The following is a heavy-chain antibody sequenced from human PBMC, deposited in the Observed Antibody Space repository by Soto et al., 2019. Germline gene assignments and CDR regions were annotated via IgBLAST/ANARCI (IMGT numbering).Heavy chain of an antibody. J-gene: IGHJ4*02. D-gene: IGHD2-21*01. CDR3: SRRRDWTATDPLDY. Sequence: ASGKGPEWVGRIRNKVNTYATAYAASVKGRFTISRDDATGTTYLQMNSLKTEDTAVYYCSRRRDWTATDPLDYWGQGTLVTVSS. V-gene: IGHV3-73*01. CDR2: IRNKVNTYAT.